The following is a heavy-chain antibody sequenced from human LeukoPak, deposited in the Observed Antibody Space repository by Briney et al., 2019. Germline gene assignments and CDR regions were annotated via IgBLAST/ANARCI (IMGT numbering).Heavy chain of an antibody. J-gene: IGHJ4*02. Sequence: GRSLRLSCAASGFTFSSYAMHWVRQAPGKGLEWVAVISYDGSNKYYADSVKGRFTISRDNSKNTLYLQMNSLRAEDTAVYYCARGKFSSSGWYVDYWGQGTLVNVSS. D-gene: IGHD6-19*01. CDR3: ARGKFSSSGWYVDY. CDR1: GFTFSSYA. CDR2: ISYDGSNK. V-gene: IGHV3-30-3*01.